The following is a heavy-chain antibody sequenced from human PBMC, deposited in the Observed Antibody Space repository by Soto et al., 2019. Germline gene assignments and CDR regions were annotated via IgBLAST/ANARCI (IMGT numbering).Heavy chain of an antibody. J-gene: IGHJ4*02. CDR2: IYWDDDK. V-gene: IGHV2-5*02. CDR1: GFSLTTSGVG. CDR3: AHRVLRTVFGLVTTTAIYFDF. D-gene: IGHD3-3*01. Sequence: QITLNESGPTQVKPRQTLTLTCTFSGFSLTTSGVGVGWIRQSPGKAPEWLALIYWDDDKRYSPSLKSTLTITKDTSKIQVVLTMADLDPADTATYYCAHRVLRTVFGLVTTTAIYFDFWGQGTPVAVSS.